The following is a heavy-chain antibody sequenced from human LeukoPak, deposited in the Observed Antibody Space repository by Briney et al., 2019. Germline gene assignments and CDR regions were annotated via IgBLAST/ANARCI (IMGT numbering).Heavy chain of an antibody. CDR3: ARDFHSSGDYYYYYMDV. CDR2: IYTSGST. Sequence: PSETLSLTCTVSGGSISSYYWSWIRQPAGKGLEWIGRIYTSGSTNYNPSLKSRVTMSVDTSKNQFSLKLSSVTAADTAVYYCARDFHSSGDYYYYYMDVWGNGTTVTVSS. V-gene: IGHV4-4*07. D-gene: IGHD4-17*01. CDR1: GGSISSYY. J-gene: IGHJ6*03.